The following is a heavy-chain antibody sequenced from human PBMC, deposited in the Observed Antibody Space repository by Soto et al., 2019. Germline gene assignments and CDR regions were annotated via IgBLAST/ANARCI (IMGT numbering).Heavy chain of an antibody. CDR2: IYYSGST. CDR1: GGSISSYY. V-gene: IGHV4-59*01. D-gene: IGHD4-17*01. Sequence: PSETLSLTCTVSGGSISSYYWSWIRQPPGKGLEWIGYIYYSGSTNYNPSLKSRVTISVDTSKNQFSLKLSSVTAADTAVYYCARLPRPTVTKRYYFDYWGQGTLVTVS. CDR3: ARLPRPTVTKRYYFDY. J-gene: IGHJ4*02.